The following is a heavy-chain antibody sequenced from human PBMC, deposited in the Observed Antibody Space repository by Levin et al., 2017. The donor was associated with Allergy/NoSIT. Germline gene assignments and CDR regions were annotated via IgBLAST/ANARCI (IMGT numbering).Heavy chain of an antibody. CDR3: ARGRWVVSGSFLLDL. CDR2: ISASGDIT. Sequence: QSGGSLRLSCAASGYIFSNYAVSWVRQAPGQGLDWVSAISASGDITKYAASVKGRFTISRDNSKYTVYLQMNSLRGEDTAVYFCARGRWVVSGSFLLDLWGQGTLVTVSS. V-gene: IGHV3-23*01. J-gene: IGHJ5*02. D-gene: IGHD3-10*01. CDR1: GYIFSNYA.